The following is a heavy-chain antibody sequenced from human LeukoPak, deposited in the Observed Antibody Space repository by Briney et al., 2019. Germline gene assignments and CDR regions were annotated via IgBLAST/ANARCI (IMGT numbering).Heavy chain of an antibody. CDR1: GGSFSGYY. D-gene: IGHD6-13*01. J-gene: IGHJ5*02. CDR3: ARGRVSSWPAQGIRRYNWFDP. CDR2: INHSGST. V-gene: IGHV4-34*01. Sequence: PSETLSLTCAVDGGSFSGYYWSWIRQPPGKGLEWIGEINHSGSTNYNPSLKSRVTISVDTSKNQFSLKLSSVTAADTAVYYCARGRVSSWPAQGIRRYNWFDPWGQGTLVTVSS.